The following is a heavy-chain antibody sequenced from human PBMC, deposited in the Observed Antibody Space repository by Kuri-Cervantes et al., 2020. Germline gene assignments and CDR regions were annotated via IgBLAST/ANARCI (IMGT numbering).Heavy chain of an antibody. D-gene: IGHD3-22*01. CDR1: GFTFSNAW. Sequence: GESLKISCAASGFTFSNAWMSWVRQAPGKGLEWVGRIKSKTDGGTTDYAAPVKGRFTISRDDSKNTLYLQMNSLRAEDTAVYYCAKDPEDYYDSSGYYTYFDYWGQGTLVTVSS. J-gene: IGHJ4*02. CDR2: IKSKTDGGTT. V-gene: IGHV3-15*01. CDR3: AKDPEDYYDSSGYYTYFDY.